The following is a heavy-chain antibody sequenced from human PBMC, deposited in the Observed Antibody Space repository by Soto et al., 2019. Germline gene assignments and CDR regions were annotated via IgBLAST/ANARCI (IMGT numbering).Heavy chain of an antibody. CDR3: ARGRWCTNGVCRYYYYYYMDV. J-gene: IGHJ6*03. CDR2: IYYSGST. Sequence: PSETLSLTCTVSGGSISSYYWSWIRQPPGKGLEWIGYIYYSGSTNYNPSLKSRVTISVDTSKNQFSLKLSSVTAADTAVYYCARGRWCTNGVCRYYYYYYMDVWGKGTTVTVSS. D-gene: IGHD2-8*01. V-gene: IGHV4-59*01. CDR1: GGSISSYY.